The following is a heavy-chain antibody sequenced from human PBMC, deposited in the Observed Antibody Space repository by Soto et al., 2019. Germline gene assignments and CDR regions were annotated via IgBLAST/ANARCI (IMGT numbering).Heavy chain of an antibody. CDR2: TYYRSKWYN. D-gene: IGHD3-3*01. V-gene: IGHV6-1*01. Sequence: SQTLSLTCAISGDSVSSNSAAWNWIRQSPSRGLEWLGRTYYRSKWYNDYAVSVKSRITINPDTSKNQFSLELSSVTAADTAVYYCARHLGVLRFLEAFDPWGQGTLVTVSS. CDR3: ARHLGVLRFLEAFDP. CDR1: GDSVSSNSAA. J-gene: IGHJ5*02.